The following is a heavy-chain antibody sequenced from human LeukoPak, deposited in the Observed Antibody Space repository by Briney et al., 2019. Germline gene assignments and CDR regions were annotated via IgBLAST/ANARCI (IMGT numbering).Heavy chain of an antibody. CDR1: GFSFSDYG. J-gene: IGHJ6*03. CDR2: VRYDGSNK. CDR3: AKRVVITTTDYYYYYMDV. Sequence: GGSLRLSCAVSGFSFSDYGMHWVRQAPGKGLEWVAFVRYDGSNKYYADSVKGRFTISRDNSENTLYLQMNSLRAEDTAVYYCAKRVVITTTDYYYYYMDVWGKGTTVTVSS. V-gene: IGHV3-30*02. D-gene: IGHD3-22*01.